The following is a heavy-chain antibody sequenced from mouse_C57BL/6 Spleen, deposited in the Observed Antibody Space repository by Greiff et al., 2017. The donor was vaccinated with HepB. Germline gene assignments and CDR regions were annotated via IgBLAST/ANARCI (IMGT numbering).Heavy chain of an antibody. CDR1: GFTFSDYG. D-gene: IGHD2-4*01. V-gene: IGHV5-17*01. J-gene: IGHJ2*01. CDR3: ARPRDYDSGDFDY. Sequence: EVKLVESGGGLVKPGGSLKLSCAASGFTFSDYGRHWVRQAPEKGLEWVAYISSGSRTIYYADTVKGRFTISRDNAKNTLFLQMTSLRSEDTAMYYLARPRDYDSGDFDYWGQGTTLTVSS. CDR2: ISSGSRTI.